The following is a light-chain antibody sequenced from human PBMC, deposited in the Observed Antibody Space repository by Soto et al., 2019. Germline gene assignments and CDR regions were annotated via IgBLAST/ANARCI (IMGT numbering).Light chain of an antibody. CDR2: VAS. V-gene: IGKV3-20*01. Sequence: EIVLTQSPGTLSLSPGERATLSCRASQSVGGSYLAWFQQKPGQAPRLLIYVASTRATGVPDRFSGSGSAPDCSLTISRLEPEDFAVYYCQHYGSSPWPFGQGTKVEIK. J-gene: IGKJ1*01. CDR1: QSVGGSY. CDR3: QHYGSSPWP.